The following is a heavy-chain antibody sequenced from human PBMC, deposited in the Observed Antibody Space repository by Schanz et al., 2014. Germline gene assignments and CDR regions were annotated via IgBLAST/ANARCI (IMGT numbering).Heavy chain of an antibody. CDR1: GYTFTSYG. J-gene: IGHJ1*01. CDR2: ISDYNADT. CDR3: AGATYSSSWYGGSEYFQH. V-gene: IGHV1-18*04. D-gene: IGHD6-13*01. Sequence: QVQLVQSGAEVKKPGASVKVSCKASGYTFTSYGISWVRQAPGQGPEWMGWISDYNADTKYAQKVQGRVTMTTDTSTSTAYMELRSLRSDDTAVYYCAGATYSSSWYGGSEYFQHWGRGTLVTVSS.